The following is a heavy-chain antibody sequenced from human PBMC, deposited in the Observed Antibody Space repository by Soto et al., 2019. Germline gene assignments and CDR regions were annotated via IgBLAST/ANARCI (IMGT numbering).Heavy chain of an antibody. CDR3: ARDREYSGYDLGGDDAFDI. V-gene: IGHV3-53*04. CDR2: IYSGGST. J-gene: IGHJ3*02. D-gene: IGHD5-12*01. CDR1: GFTVSSNY. Sequence: PGGSLRLSCAASGFTVSSNYMSWVRQAPGKGLEWVSVIYSGGSTYYADSVKGRFTISRHNSKNTLYLQMGSLRVEDMAVYYFARDREYSGYDLGGDDAFDIWGQGTMVTVSS.